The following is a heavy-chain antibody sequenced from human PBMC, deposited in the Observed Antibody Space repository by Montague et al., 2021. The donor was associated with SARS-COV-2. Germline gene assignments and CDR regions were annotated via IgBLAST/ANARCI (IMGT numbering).Heavy chain of an antibody. CDR1: GGSFTGYY. CDR3: ARAQVTIFGVLIMLPAAGAVDV. J-gene: IGHJ3*01. V-gene: IGHV4-34*01. CDR2: INHSGSS. Sequence: SETLSLTCAVYGGSFTGYYWTWIRQPPGKGLEWIGEINHSGSSNYNPSLECRVTMSVDTSKNQFSLRLNSVSAADTAVYYCARAQVTIFGVLIMLPAAGAVDVWGQGTTVTVSS. D-gene: IGHD3-3*01.